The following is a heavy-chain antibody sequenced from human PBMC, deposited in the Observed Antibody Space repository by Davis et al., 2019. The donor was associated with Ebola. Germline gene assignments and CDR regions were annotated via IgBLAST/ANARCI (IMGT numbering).Heavy chain of an antibody. V-gene: IGHV3-73*01. CDR2: IRSKADGYAT. Sequence: GESLKISCAASGFTFSGSAMHWVRQASGKGLEWVGHIRSKADGYATVYAASVKGRFTLSRDDSKNTAYLQMNSLKIEDTAVYYCTRPEGLGEILGYCGPGTLVTVSS. J-gene: IGHJ4*02. D-gene: IGHD3-10*01. CDR1: GFTFSGSA. CDR3: TRPEGLGEILGY.